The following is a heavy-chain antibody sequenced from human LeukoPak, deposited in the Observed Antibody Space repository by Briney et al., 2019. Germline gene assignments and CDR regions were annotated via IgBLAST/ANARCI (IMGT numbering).Heavy chain of an antibody. V-gene: IGHV3-48*04. CDR3: ATWGGESSSWYSDFFQGYFDY. CDR1: GFTFSSYS. J-gene: IGHJ4*02. CDR2: ISSASGSI. Sequence: GGSLRLSCAASGFTFSSYSMNWVRQAPGKGLEWVSYISSASGSIYYADSVKGRFTISRDNAKNSLFLQMNSLRAEDTAVYYCATWGGESSSWYSDFFQGYFDYWGQGTLVTVSS. D-gene: IGHD6-13*01.